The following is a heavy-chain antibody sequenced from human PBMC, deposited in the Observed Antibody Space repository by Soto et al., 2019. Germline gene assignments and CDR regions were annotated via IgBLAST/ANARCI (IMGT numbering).Heavy chain of an antibody. CDR1: GFTFSLYS. CDR2: ISHDGGNE. D-gene: IGHD5-12*01. CDR3: ARDRPGGYGYSWDHYLYYYGMDV. V-gene: IGHV3-30-3*01. Sequence: GGSLRLSCVASGFTFSLYSMHWVRQAPGKGLEWVAVISHDGGNEYYADSVKGRFTISRDNSANTVYLEMNTLRVEDTAVFYCARDRPGGYGYSWDHYLYYYGMDVWGQGTTVTV. J-gene: IGHJ6*02.